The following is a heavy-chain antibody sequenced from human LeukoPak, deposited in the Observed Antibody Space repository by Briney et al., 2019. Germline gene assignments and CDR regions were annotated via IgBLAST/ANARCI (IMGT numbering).Heavy chain of an antibody. V-gene: IGHV4-34*01. CDR1: GGSFSDYY. Sequence: SETLSLTCAVYGGSFSDYYWSWIRQPPGRGLGWIGEINHSGSTNYKSSLKSRVTISLDTSKNQFSLRLSSVTAADTAVYYCWGYTTRGDWFDPWGQGTLVTVSS. CDR2: INHSGST. D-gene: IGHD6-13*01. J-gene: IGHJ5*02. CDR3: WGYTTRGDWFDP.